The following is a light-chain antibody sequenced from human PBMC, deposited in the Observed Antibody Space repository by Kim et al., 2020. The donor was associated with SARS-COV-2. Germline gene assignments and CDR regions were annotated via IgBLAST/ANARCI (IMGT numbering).Light chain of an antibody. CDR1: QSVSHSY. Sequence: EIVLTQSPGTLSLSPGERATLSCRASQSVSHSYLAWYQQKPGQAHRLLIYGSSNRATGIPGRFSGSGSGTDFTLTISRLEAEDFAVYYCLQYGRSPFTFGGGTKVEIK. CDR3: LQYGRSPFT. CDR2: GSS. J-gene: IGKJ4*02. V-gene: IGKV3-20*01.